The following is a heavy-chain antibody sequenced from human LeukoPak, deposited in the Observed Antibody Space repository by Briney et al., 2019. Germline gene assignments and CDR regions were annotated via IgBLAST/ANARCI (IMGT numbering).Heavy chain of an antibody. CDR2: ISGSGAST. Sequence: GGSLRLSCLTSGFTLSTNAMSWVRQAPGKGLEWISGISGSGASTYYADSVEGRFTISRDDSRNTLYLQMNSLRGDDTAVYYCAKDVGKWESLHFFDYWGQGTLVTVSS. CDR3: AKDVGKWESLHFFDY. CDR1: GFTLSTNA. V-gene: IGHV3-23*01. D-gene: IGHD1-26*01. J-gene: IGHJ4*02.